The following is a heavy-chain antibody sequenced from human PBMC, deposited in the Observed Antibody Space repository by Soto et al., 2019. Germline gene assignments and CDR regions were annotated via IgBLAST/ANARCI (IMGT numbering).Heavy chain of an antibody. J-gene: IGHJ4*02. CDR2: IYHSGRT. D-gene: IGHD6-19*01. CDR3: ARDQDSGWGLDS. Sequence: QVQVQESGPGLVKPSGTLSLTCVVSGGSISTDNWWSWVRQPPGKGLEWIGEIYHSGRTNYSPSLKSRVSISADTSKNQLSLKMTSVTAADTAVYYCARDQDSGWGLDSWGQGILVTVSS. V-gene: IGHV4-4*02. CDR1: GGSISTDNW.